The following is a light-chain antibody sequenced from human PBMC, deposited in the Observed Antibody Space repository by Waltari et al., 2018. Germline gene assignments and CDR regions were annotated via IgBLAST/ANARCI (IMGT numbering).Light chain of an antibody. Sequence: QSVLTQPPSVSGAPGQRVTISCTCSSSNIGAPYDVHWYQHLPGTAPRLLIYGNNHRPSGVPDRFSGSKSGTSASLAITGLQAEDEADYYCQSYDSSLSGVVFGGGTKLTVL. CDR2: GNN. J-gene: IGLJ2*01. V-gene: IGLV1-40*01. CDR1: SSNIGAPYD. CDR3: QSYDSSLSGVV.